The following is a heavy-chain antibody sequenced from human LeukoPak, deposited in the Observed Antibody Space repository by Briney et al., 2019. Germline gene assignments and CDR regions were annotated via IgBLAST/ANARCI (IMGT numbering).Heavy chain of an antibody. CDR1: GFTVSSNY. Sequence: PGGSLRLSCAASGFTVSSNYMSWVRQPPGKGLECVSILYSGGTTYYADSVKGRFTISRDNSKNTLSLQMNNVRAEDTAVYYCVFAKRNTNWFDPWGQGTLVTVSS. D-gene: IGHD1/OR15-1a*01. V-gene: IGHV3-53*01. CDR3: VFAKRNTNWFDP. J-gene: IGHJ5*02. CDR2: LYSGGTT.